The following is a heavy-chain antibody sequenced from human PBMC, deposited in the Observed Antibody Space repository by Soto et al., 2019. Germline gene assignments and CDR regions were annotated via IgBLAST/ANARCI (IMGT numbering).Heavy chain of an antibody. CDR2: ISAYHGNT. V-gene: IGHV1-18*01. CDR1: GYTFTSYG. Sequence: ASVKVSCKASGYTFTSYGISWGRQAPGEGLEWMGWISAYHGNTNYAQKLQVRVTMTTDTATSTAYMELRSLRSDDTAVYYCARVDRGYYDSSGYYIGPWGQGTLVTVSS. CDR3: ARVDRGYYDSSGYYIGP. J-gene: IGHJ5*02. D-gene: IGHD3-22*01.